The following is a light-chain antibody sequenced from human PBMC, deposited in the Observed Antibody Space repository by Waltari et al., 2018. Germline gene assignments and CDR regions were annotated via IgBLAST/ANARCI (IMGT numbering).Light chain of an antibody. V-gene: IGLV7-46*01. J-gene: IGLJ2*01. CDR3: LISFGGAEEI. CDR2: ATS. Sequence: QAVVTQEPSLTVSPGGTVTLTCASSTGHVTRGHYPSWFQQKPGQAPRTLIYATSNKHSWTPVRFSGSLLGGKAALTLSGAQPEDEADYYCLISFGGAEEIFGGGTKLTVL. CDR1: TGHVTRGHY.